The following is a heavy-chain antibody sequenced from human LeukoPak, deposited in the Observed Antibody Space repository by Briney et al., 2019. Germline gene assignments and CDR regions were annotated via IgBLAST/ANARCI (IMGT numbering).Heavy chain of an antibody. CDR3: ARGRCTSTSCSYKYGLDL. D-gene: IGHD2-2*01. V-gene: IGHV3-7*02. CDR2: IKQDGSEK. Sequence: PGGSLRLSCAASGFTFSSYWMSWVRQAPGKGLEWVANIKQDGSEKYYVGSVKGRFTISRENAKNSLYLQMNSLRVGDTAVYYCARGRCTSTSCSYKYGLDLWGQGTTVTVSS. J-gene: IGHJ6*02. CDR1: GFTFSSYW.